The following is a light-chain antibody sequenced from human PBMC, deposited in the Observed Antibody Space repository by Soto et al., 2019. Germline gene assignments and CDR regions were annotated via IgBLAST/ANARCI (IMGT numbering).Light chain of an antibody. Sequence: QSVLPQPPSGSGTPGQTVTIPCSGSNSNIGSNNVYWSRQLPGTAPKLHIYRNDQRPSGFRDRFSGSKSGTSASLAISVLRSEDEAEYFCAAWDDSLNTYVVFGGGTKLTVL. CDR2: RND. V-gene: IGLV1-47*01. CDR1: NSNIGSNN. CDR3: AAWDDSLNTYVV. J-gene: IGLJ2*01.